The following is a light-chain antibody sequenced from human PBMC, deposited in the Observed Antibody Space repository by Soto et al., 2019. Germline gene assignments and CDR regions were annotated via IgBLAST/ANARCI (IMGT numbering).Light chain of an antibody. CDR2: GSS. CDR1: QSIVSSY. V-gene: IGKV3-20*01. Sequence: EILLTQSPGTLSLSPGERATLSCRASQSIVSSYVAWYQQTPGQAPRLLIYGSSNRATDIPDRFSVSGSGTDFTLTISRLEPEDFAVYYCQQYGHSPWTFGQGTKVDIK. J-gene: IGKJ1*01. CDR3: QQYGHSPWT.